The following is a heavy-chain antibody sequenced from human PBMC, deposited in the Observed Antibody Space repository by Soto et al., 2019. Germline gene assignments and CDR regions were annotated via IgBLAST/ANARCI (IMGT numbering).Heavy chain of an antibody. J-gene: IGHJ6*03. Sequence: ASVKVSCKASGYTFTSYDINWVRQATGQGLEWMGWMNPNSGNTGYAQKFQGRVTMTRNTSISTAYKKLSSLRSEDTAVYYCARMGGSGSNMDVWGKGTTVTVSS. V-gene: IGHV1-8*01. D-gene: IGHD3-10*01. CDR3: ARMGGSGSNMDV. CDR1: GYTFTSYD. CDR2: MNPNSGNT.